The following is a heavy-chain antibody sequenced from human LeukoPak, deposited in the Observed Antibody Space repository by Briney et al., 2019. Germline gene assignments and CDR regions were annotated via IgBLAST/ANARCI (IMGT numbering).Heavy chain of an antibody. CDR2: IDPSDSYT. Sequence: HRESPKISCKGSEYSFTNYWISWVRQMPGKGLEWMGRIDPSDSYTNYSPSFQGHVTISADKSISTAYLQWSSLKASDTAMYYCARDGATGSFDSWGQGNLVTVSS. J-gene: IGHJ5*01. CDR3: ARDGATGSFDS. V-gene: IGHV5-10-1*01. CDR1: EYSFTNYW. D-gene: IGHD1-1*01.